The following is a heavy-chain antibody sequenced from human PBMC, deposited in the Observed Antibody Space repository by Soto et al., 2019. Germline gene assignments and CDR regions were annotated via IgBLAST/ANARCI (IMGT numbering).Heavy chain of an antibody. CDR1: GGSISSSSYY. CDR3: ARQAYSSGWYFDY. Sequence: SETLSLTCTVSGGSISSSSYYWGWIRQPPGKGLEWIGSIYYSGSTYYNPSLKSRVTISVDTSKNQFSLKLSSVTAADTAVYYCARQAYSSGWYFDYWGQGTLVTVSS. CDR2: IYYSGST. D-gene: IGHD6-19*01. V-gene: IGHV4-39*01. J-gene: IGHJ4*02.